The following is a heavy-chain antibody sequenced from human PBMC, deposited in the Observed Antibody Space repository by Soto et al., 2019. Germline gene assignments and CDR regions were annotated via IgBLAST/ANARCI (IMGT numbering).Heavy chain of an antibody. CDR3: ARQHPLDSRVWYT. CDR1: GDSFTGFG. CDR2: IYPRDSDT. J-gene: IGHJ4*02. Sequence: PXESLNISWKVSGDSFTGFGSGLVRQMPGKGLEWLGSIYPRDSDTRDSPSFQGQVTISADKSLSAAYLQWHSLQASDTAIYYCARQHPLDSRVWYTWGQGTLVTVSS. V-gene: IGHV5-51*01. D-gene: IGHD6-19*01.